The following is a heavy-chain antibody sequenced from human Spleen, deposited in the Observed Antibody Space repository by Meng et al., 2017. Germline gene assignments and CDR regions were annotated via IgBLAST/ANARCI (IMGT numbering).Heavy chain of an antibody. Sequence: ASVKVSCKASGYTFTSYGISWVRQAPGQGLEWMGIINPSGGSTSYEQKFQGRVTMTRDTSTSTVYMELSSLRSEDTAVYYCARASHDSSGYYYVDAFDIWGQGTMVTVSS. V-gene: IGHV1-46*01. CDR3: ARASHDSSGYYYVDAFDI. J-gene: IGHJ3*02. D-gene: IGHD3-22*01. CDR2: INPSGGST. CDR1: GYTFTSYG.